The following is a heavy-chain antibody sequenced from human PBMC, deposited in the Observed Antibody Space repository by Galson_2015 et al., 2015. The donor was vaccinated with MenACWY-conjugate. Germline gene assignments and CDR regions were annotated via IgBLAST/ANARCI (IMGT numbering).Heavy chain of an antibody. Sequence: SAMFSCRASGYTFTNYGINWGRQAPAQGLEWMGWISAYHGNTNYAQRLQGRVTLTTDTSTSTGYMELRSLRSDDTAMYYCARGRPRRITMIQVVTEGFDYWGQGTLVTVSS. D-gene: IGHD3-22*01. CDR1: GYTFTNYG. J-gene: IGHJ4*02. CDR2: ISAYHGNT. V-gene: IGHV1-18*01. CDR3: ARGRPRRITMIQVVTEGFDY.